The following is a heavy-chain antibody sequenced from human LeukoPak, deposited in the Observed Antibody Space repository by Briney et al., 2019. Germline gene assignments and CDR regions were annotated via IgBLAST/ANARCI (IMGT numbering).Heavy chain of an antibody. V-gene: IGHV3-53*01. J-gene: IGHJ4*02. Sequence: GGSLRLSCAASGFTFSSYTMSWVRQAPGKGLEWVSVIYSGGSTYYADSVKGRFTISRDNSKNTLYLQMNSLRAEDTAVYYCARDAYSYGYALFYYWGQGTLVTVSS. D-gene: IGHD5-18*01. CDR2: IYSGGST. CDR3: ARDAYSYGYALFYY. CDR1: GFTFSSYT.